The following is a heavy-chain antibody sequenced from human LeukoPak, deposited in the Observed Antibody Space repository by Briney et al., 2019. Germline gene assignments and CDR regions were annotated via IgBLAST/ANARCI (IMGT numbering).Heavy chain of an antibody. CDR1: GFTFDDYA. D-gene: IGHD3-22*01. Sequence: PGGSLRLSCAASGFTFDDYAMHWVRQAPGKGLEWVSGISWNSGSIGYADSVKGRFTISRDNAKNSLYLQMNSLRAEDMALYYCAKDLLSGYDSSGCFDYWGQGTLVTVSS. CDR3: AKDLLSGYDSSGCFDY. CDR2: ISWNSGSI. V-gene: IGHV3-9*03. J-gene: IGHJ4*02.